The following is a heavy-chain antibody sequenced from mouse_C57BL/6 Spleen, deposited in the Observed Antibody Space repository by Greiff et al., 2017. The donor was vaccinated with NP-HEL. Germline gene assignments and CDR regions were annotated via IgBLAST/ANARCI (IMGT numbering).Heavy chain of an antibody. CDR3: ARGASKGDAMDY. CDR2: IYPGDGDT. J-gene: IGHJ4*01. Sequence: VQLQQSGPELVKPGASVKISCKASGYAFSSSWMNWVKQRPGKGLEWIGRIYPGDGDTNYNGKFKGKATLTADKSSSTAYMQLSSLTSEDSAVYFCARGASKGDAMDYWGQGTSVTVSS. V-gene: IGHV1-82*01. CDR1: GYAFSSSW. D-gene: IGHD6-1*01.